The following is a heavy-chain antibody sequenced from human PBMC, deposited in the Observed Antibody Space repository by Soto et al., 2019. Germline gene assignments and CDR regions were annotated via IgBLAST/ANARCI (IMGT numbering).Heavy chain of an antibody. CDR3: ARDGGVVPAAIKFDN. CDR1: GYTFTNYG. V-gene: IGHV1-2*04. Sequence: XSVKVSFKTSGYTFTNYGIIFVRHAPGQGLEWMGWINPNSGGTNYAQKLQGWVTMTRDTSISTAYMELSRLRSDDTAVYYCARDGGVVPAAIKFDNSAQATLVTVSS. D-gene: IGHD2-2*01. CDR2: INPNSGGT. J-gene: IGHJ4*02.